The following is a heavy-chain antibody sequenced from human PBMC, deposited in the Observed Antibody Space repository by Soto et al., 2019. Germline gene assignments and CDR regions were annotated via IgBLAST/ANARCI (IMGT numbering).Heavy chain of an antibody. CDR3: ARDWIQLWWGYFDY. CDR2: ISPIFGTA. Sequence: ASVKVSCKASGGTFSSYAISWVRQAPGQGLEWMGGISPIFGTANYAQKFQGRVTITADESTSTAYMELSSLRSEDTAVYYCARDWIQLWWGYFDYWGQGTLVTVSS. D-gene: IGHD5-18*01. CDR1: GGTFSSYA. V-gene: IGHV1-69*13. J-gene: IGHJ4*02.